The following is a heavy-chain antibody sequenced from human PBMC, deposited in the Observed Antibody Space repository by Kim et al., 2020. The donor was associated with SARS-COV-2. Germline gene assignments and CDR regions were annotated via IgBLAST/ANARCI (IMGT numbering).Heavy chain of an antibody. CDR2: SEK. D-gene: IGHD1-26*01. J-gene: IGHJ6*02. V-gene: IGHV3-7*01. Sequence: SEKNYVNTVKSRFTISRDNAKNSLYLEMNSLRAEDTAVYYCARAASVGDWGQGTTVTVSS. CDR3: ARAASVGD.